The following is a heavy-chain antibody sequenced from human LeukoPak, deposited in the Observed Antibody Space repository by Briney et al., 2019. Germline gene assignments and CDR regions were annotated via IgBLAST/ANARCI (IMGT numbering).Heavy chain of an antibody. CDR3: AKARYYYDSSGYYYHEFDY. D-gene: IGHD3-22*01. V-gene: IGHV3-23*01. CDR2: ISGSGGST. CDR1: GFTFSSYA. Sequence: GGSLRLSCAASGFTFSSYAMSWVRQAPGKGLVWVSAISGSGGSTYYADSVKGRFTISRDNSKNTLYLQMNSLRAEDTAVYYCAKARYYYDSSGYYYHEFDYWGQGTLVTVSS. J-gene: IGHJ4*02.